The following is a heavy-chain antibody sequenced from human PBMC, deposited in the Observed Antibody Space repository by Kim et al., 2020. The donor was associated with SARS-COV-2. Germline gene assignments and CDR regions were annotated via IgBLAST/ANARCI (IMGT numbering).Heavy chain of an antibody. CDR2: ISSSSSYI. Sequence: GGSLRLSCAASGFTFSSYSMNWVRQAPGKGLEWVSSISSSSSYIYYADSVKGRFTISRDNAKNSLYLQMNSLRAEDTAVYYCARVDWGYDILAFDIWGQGTMVTVSS. CDR3: ARVDWGYDILAFDI. V-gene: IGHV3-21*01. J-gene: IGHJ3*02. CDR1: GFTFSSYS. D-gene: IGHD3-9*01.